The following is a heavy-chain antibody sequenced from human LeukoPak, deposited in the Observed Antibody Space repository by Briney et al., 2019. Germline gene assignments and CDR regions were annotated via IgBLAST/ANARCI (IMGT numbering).Heavy chain of an antibody. Sequence: GASVKVSCKASGYTFTSYDINWVRQATGQGLEWMGWMNPNNGNTGYAQKFQGRVTMTRNTSISTAYMELSSLRSEDTAVYYCARGPGRGVIIRYYYGMDVWGQGTTVTVSS. CDR3: ARGPGRGVIIRYYYGMDV. D-gene: IGHD3-10*01. CDR2: MNPNNGNT. V-gene: IGHV1-8*01. CDR1: GYTFTSYD. J-gene: IGHJ6*02.